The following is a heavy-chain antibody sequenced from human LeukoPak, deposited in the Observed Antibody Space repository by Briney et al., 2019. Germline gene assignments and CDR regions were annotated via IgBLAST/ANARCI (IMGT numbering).Heavy chain of an antibody. Sequence: ASVKVSCKASGYIFTSYNIYWVRQAPGQGLEWMGIINPSGGSTNYAQKFQGRVTMTRDMSTSTVYMEMSSLRSEDTAVYYCARERDGYNFYYYMDVWGKGTTVTVSS. CDR1: GYIFTSYN. CDR3: ARERDGYNFYYYMDV. V-gene: IGHV1-46*01. CDR2: INPSGGST. J-gene: IGHJ6*03. D-gene: IGHD5-24*01.